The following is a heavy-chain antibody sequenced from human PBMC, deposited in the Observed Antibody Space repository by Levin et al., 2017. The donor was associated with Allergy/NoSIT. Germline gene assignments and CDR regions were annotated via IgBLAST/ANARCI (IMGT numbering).Heavy chain of an antibody. CDR3: ASGGSFDAFDI. CDR2: IYDNGRT. D-gene: IGHD3-10*01. Sequence: SPTLSLTCTFSGGSMTRGYYYWSWIRQPAGKGLEWIGRIYDNGRTSYNPSLKSRVTVSADTSKNQFSLKLTSVTAADTAIYYCASGGSFDAFDIWGQGTMVNVS. J-gene: IGHJ3*02. V-gene: IGHV4-61*02. CDR1: GGSMTRGYYY.